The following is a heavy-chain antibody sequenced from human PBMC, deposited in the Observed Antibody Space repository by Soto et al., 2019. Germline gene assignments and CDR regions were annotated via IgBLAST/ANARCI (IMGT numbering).Heavy chain of an antibody. CDR3: AREGFTVFGSV. CDR2: IIPILGIA. V-gene: IGHV1-69*08. D-gene: IGHD3-10*02. CDR1: GGTFSSYT. Sequence: QVQLVQSGAEVKKPGSSVKVSCKASGGTFSSYTISWVRQAPGQGLEWMGRIIPILGIANYAQKFQGRVAITADKSTSTADMELSSLRSEDTAVYYCAREGFTVFGSVWGQGTTVTVSS. J-gene: IGHJ6*02.